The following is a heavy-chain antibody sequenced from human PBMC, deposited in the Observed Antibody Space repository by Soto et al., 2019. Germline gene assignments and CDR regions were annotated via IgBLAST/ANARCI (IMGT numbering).Heavy chain of an antibody. CDR3: AKDTYCSGGSCPWDYYYMDV. CDR1: GFTFSSYA. CDR2: ISGSGGST. D-gene: IGHD2-15*01. J-gene: IGHJ6*03. V-gene: IGHV3-23*01. Sequence: PGGSLRLSCAASGFTFSSYAMSWVRQAPGKGREWVSAISGSGGSTYYADSVKGRFTISRDNSKNTLYLQMNSLRAEDTAVYYCAKDTYCSGGSCPWDYYYMDVWGKGTTVTVSS.